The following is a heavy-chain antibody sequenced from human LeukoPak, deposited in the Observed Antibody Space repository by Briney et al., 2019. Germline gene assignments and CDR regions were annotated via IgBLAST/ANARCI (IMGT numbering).Heavy chain of an antibody. CDR1: RLHLRRYW. Sequence: GSLRLSCIGTRLHLRRYWLGWVRPAPGAGVEWVANIKQDGSKKSYVDSVKGRFTISRDNAKNSLYLQMNSLRAEDTAIYYCTRVGYIDEGIDYWGQGTLVTVSS. V-gene: IGHV3-7*04. CDR3: TRVGYIDEGIDY. J-gene: IGHJ4*02. D-gene: IGHD5-24*01. CDR2: IKQDGSKK.